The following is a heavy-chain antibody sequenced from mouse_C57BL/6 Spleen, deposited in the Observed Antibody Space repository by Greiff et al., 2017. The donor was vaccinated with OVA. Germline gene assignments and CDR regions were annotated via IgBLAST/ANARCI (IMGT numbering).Heavy chain of an antibody. CDR3: AIDGYYGGYFDY. CDR1: GYTFTDYY. D-gene: IGHD2-3*01. CDR2: INPNNGGT. J-gene: IGHJ2*01. Sequence: EVKLQQSGPELVKPGASVKISCKASGYTFTDYYMNWVKQSHGKSLEWIGDINPNNGGTSYNQKFKGKATLTVDKSSSTAYMELRSLTSEDSAVYYCAIDGYYGGYFDYWGQGTTLTVSS. V-gene: IGHV1-26*01.